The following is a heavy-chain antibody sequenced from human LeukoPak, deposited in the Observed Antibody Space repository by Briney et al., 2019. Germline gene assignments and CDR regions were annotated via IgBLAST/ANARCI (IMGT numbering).Heavy chain of an antibody. J-gene: IGHJ4*02. CDR3: ARDYKYAFDN. V-gene: IGHV3-48*01. D-gene: IGHD5-24*01. Sequence: GGSLRLTCAASGFTLSDYSMNWVRQAPGKGLEWISYIGIDSGNTNYADSVKGRFTISGDKAKNSLYLQMNSLRVEDTAVYYCARDYKYAFDNWGQGTLVTVSS. CDR2: IGIDSGNT. CDR1: GFTLSDYS.